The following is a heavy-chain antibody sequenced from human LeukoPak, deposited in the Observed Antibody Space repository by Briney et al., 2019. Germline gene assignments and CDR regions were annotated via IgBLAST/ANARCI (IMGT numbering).Heavy chain of an antibody. Sequence: ASVKVSFMASGYTFTNYYMHWVRQAPAQGLAWMGIINPSGDSTSYAQKFQERVTMTRDMSTNTVYVELESVRSEDGAVYYCAMGSGYYPGYWGQGSLVTVSS. V-gene: IGHV1-46*01. CDR1: GYTFTNYY. CDR2: INPSGDST. CDR3: AMGSGYYPGY. J-gene: IGHJ4*02. D-gene: IGHD3-3*01.